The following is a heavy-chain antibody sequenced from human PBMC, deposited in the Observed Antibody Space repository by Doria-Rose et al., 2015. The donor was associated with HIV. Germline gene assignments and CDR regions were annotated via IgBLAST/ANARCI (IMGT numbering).Heavy chain of an antibody. CDR2: VYYSGSA. V-gene: IGHV4-39*02. Sequence: GLEWIGTVYYSGSAHSNPSLRSRVTVSVDTSKNHFSLILTSVTAADTAVYYCARGTHYYDTSGLYYFDSWGQGTLVTVSS. D-gene: IGHD3-22*01. J-gene: IGHJ4*02. CDR3: ARGTHYYDTSGLYYFDS.